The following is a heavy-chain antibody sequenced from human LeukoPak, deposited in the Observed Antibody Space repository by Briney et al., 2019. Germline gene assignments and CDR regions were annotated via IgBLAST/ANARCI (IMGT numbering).Heavy chain of an antibody. J-gene: IGHJ4*02. CDR2: ISSSGSPI. D-gene: IGHD2-15*01. CDR3: ARDGLEYCSGGSCYYDY. CDR1: GFTFSSYE. V-gene: IGHV3-48*03. Sequence: GGSLRLSCAASGFTFSSYEMNWVRQAPGKGLEWVSYISSSGSPILYAHSVNGRFTISRDNAKNSLYLQMNSLRAEDTAVYYCARDGLEYCSGGSCYYDYWGQGTLVTVSS.